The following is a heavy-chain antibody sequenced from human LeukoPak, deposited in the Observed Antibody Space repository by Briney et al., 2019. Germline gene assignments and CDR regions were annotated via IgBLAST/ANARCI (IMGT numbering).Heavy chain of an antibody. V-gene: IGHV3-23*01. Sequence: GGSLRLSCAASGFTFSSYAMSWVRQAPGKGLEWVSTISNSDGSTYYADSVKGRFSIPRDNSENTLYLQMNSLRAEDTAVYYCAKGSEWLVPFDYWGQGTLVTVSS. CDR2: ISNSDGST. D-gene: IGHD6-19*01. CDR3: AKGSEWLVPFDY. CDR1: GFTFSSYA. J-gene: IGHJ4*02.